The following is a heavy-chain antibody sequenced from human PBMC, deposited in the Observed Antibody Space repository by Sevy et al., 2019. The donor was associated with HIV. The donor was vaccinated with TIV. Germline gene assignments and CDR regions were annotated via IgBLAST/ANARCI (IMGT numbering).Heavy chain of an antibody. Sequence: GGSLRLSCAASGFTFTDYYMSWIRQAPGKGLEWLSYISSSGDTIQYADSVKGRFTISRDNAKNSLYLQMNSLRAEDTAVYYCTKMKDDSSGFHLDYWGQGTLVTVSS. CDR1: GFTFTDYY. D-gene: IGHD3-22*01. CDR3: TKMKDDSSGFHLDY. V-gene: IGHV3-11*04. J-gene: IGHJ4*02. CDR2: ISSSGDTI.